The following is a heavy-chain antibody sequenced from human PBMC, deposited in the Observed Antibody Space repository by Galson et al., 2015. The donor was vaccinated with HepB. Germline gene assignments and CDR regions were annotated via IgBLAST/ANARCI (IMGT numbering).Heavy chain of an antibody. Sequence: SLRLSCAASGFIFSSYSMNWVRQAPGKGLEWVSYISSSSSIIYYADSVKGRFTISRDNTKNSLYLQMNSLRPEDTAFYYCATGHSGTYFSFDSWGQGTLVTVSS. CDR2: ISSSSSII. CDR1: GFIFSSYS. V-gene: IGHV3-48*04. CDR3: ATGHSGTYFSFDS. J-gene: IGHJ4*02. D-gene: IGHD1-26*01.